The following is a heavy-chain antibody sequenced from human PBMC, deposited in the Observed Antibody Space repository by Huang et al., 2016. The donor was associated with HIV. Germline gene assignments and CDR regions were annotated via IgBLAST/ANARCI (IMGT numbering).Heavy chain of an antibody. J-gene: IGHJ6*03. Sequence: QVHLVQSGAEVKKPGASVKVSCKASGYTFTSYNINWVRQATGQGLEWMGWMNPSSGNTGYAQKVQGRVTITRDTSIGTAYMELSSLRSDDTAVYYCARGAVFAFFYYYYSYMDVWGKGTTVTVSS. CDR3: ARGAVFAFFYYYYSYMDV. D-gene: IGHD2-8*01. V-gene: IGHV1-8*01. CDR2: MNPSSGNT. CDR1: GYTFTSYN.